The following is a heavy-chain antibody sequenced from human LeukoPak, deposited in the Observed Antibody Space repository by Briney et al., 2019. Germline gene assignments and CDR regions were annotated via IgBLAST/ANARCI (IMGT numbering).Heavy chain of an antibody. CDR2: ISASGGST. CDR3: ARSVPDYTRFDF. CDR1: GFTFSSSA. V-gene: IGHV3-23*01. J-gene: IGHJ4*02. D-gene: IGHD4-11*01. Sequence: GGSLRLSCAASGFTFSSSAMSWVRQVPGKGLEWVSGISASGGSTYYADSVRGRFTMSTDNSKKTAYLQMNSLRVEDTALYYCARSVPDYTRFDFWGQGALVTVSS.